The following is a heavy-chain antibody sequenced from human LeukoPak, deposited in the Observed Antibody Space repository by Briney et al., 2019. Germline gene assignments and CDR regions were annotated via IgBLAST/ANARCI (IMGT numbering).Heavy chain of an antibody. V-gene: IGHV4-34*12. D-gene: IGHD3-16*01. CDR2: IIHSGST. CDR1: GGSFSGCY. J-gene: IGHJ3*02. Sequence: SETLSLTCAVYGGSFSGCYWRWIRQPPGKGLEWIGEIIHSGSTNYNPSLKSRVTISVDTSKNQFSLKLSSVTAADTAVYYCALFPGEGDPFDIWGQGTMVTVSS. CDR3: ALFPGEGDPFDI.